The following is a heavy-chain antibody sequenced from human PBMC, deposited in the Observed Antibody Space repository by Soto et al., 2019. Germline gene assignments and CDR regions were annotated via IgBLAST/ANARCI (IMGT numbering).Heavy chain of an antibody. V-gene: IGHV4-34*01. CDR3: ARGLISGSHYSGGWYYFDS. J-gene: IGHJ4*02. CDR2: INHSGSA. Sequence: QVQLQQSGAGLLKPSETLSLTCDVYGGSFSDYIWTWIRQTPGKGLQWIGQINHSGSANYNPSLTSRVTISVHPSSSQFSLELSSVTAADTAVYYCARGLISGSHYSGGWYYFDSWGQRTQVTVSS. CDR1: GGSFSDYI. D-gene: IGHD1-26*01.